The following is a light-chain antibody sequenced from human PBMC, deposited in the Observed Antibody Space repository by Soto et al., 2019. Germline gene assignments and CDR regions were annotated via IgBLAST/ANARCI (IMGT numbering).Light chain of an antibody. Sequence: VLTQSPATLSVSPGERATLSCRASQSITTNLAWYQQKPGQAPRLLIYDASIRATDIPARSSGSGSGTEFTLTIDSLQSEDFAVYYCQQYNNWPPIYTFGQGTRLEI. J-gene: IGKJ2*01. CDR1: QSITTN. V-gene: IGKV3D-15*01. CDR3: QQYNNWPPIYT. CDR2: DAS.